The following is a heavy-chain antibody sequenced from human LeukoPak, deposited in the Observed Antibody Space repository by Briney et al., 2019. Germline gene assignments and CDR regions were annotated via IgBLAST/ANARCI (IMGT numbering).Heavy chain of an antibody. V-gene: IGHV1-18*01. J-gene: IGHJ6*02. Sequence: ASVKVSCKASGYTFTSYGISWVRQAPGQGLEWMGWISAYNGNTNYAQKLQGRVTMTTDTSTSTAYVELRSLRSDDTAVYYCARISSGYSQANYDMDVWGQGTTVTVSS. D-gene: IGHD3-22*01. CDR3: ARISSGYSQANYDMDV. CDR1: GYTFTSYG. CDR2: ISAYNGNT.